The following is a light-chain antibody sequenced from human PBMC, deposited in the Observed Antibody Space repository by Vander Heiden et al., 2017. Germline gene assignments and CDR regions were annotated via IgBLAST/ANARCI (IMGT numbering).Light chain of an antibody. J-gene: IGKJ2*01. CDR2: TAS. CDR3: QQRDSTPYT. V-gene: IGKV1-39*01. Sequence: DIQMTQSPSSLSASVGDRVTITCRASQNISSHLNWFQQEPGKAPKLLIFTASSLQSGVPSRFSGSGSGTDFTLTITRLQPKDFATYYCQQRDSTPYTFGQGTKMEIK. CDR1: QNISSH.